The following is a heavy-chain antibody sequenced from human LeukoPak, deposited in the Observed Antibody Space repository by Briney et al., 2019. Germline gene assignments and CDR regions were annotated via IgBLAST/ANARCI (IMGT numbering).Heavy chain of an antibody. Sequence: GGSLRLSCAASGFTFSNYGIHWVRQAPGKGLEWVALIWYDGSNKYYADSVKGRFTISRDNSKNTLYLQMNSLRAEDTAVYYCARAGLGAAADVWGQGTLVTVSS. J-gene: IGHJ4*02. V-gene: IGHV3-33*01. D-gene: IGHD6-13*01. CDR1: GFTFSNYG. CDR2: IWYDGSNK. CDR3: ARAGLGAAADV.